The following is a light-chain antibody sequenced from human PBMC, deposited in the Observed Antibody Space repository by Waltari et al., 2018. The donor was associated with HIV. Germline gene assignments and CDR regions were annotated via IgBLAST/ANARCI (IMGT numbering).Light chain of an antibody. CDR1: QAISHS. Sequence: DIQMTQSPSSLSASVGDRVTITCRASQAISHSLAWYQQKPGKAPKLLLYAASRLESGVPSRFSGSRSGTDYALTISSLQPEEFAVYYCQQYFSPPPLTFGGGTKVEIK. V-gene: IGKV1-NL1*01. CDR3: QQYFSPPPLT. CDR2: AAS. J-gene: IGKJ4*01.